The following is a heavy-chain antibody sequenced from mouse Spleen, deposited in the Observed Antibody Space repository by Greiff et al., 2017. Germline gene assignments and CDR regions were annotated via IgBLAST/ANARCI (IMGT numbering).Heavy chain of an antibody. CDR1: GFTFSSYA. V-gene: IGHV5-9-3*01. D-gene: IGHD1-1*01. Sequence: EVQRVESGGGLVKLGGSLKLSCAASGFTFSSYAMSWVRQTPEKRLEWVATISSGGGNTYYPDSVKGRFTISRDNAKNTLYLQMSSLKSEDTAMYYCARHNYGYAMDYWGQGTSVTVSS. CDR2: ISSGGGNT. J-gene: IGHJ4*01. CDR3: ARHNYGYAMDY.